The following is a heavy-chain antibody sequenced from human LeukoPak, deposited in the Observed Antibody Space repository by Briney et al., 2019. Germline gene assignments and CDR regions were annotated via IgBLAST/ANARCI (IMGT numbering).Heavy chain of an antibody. Sequence: ASVKVSCKASGYTFTSYDINWVRQATGQGLEWMGWMNPNSGNTGYAQKFQGRVTMTRNTSISTAYMELSSLRSEGTAVYYCARVLVGAQGAFDIWGQGTMVTVSS. J-gene: IGHJ3*02. CDR2: MNPNSGNT. D-gene: IGHD1-26*01. CDR3: ARVLVGAQGAFDI. V-gene: IGHV1-8*01. CDR1: GYTFTSYD.